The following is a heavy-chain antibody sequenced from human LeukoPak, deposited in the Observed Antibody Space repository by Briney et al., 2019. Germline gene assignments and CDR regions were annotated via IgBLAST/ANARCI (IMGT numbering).Heavy chain of an antibody. V-gene: IGHV3-11*04. CDR2: ISSSGSAT. D-gene: IGHD1-26*01. CDR3: HLHRPRPLLYTGNGAGDNYYFYMDV. J-gene: IGHJ6*03. Sequence: NPGGSLRLSCAASGFTFSDYYMTWIRQAPGTGLEWISCISSSGSATYYTDSVKGRFTISRDNAKNSLFLEMNSLRAEDTAVYYRHLHRPRPLLYTGNGAGDNYYFYMDVWGKGTTVTVSS. CDR1: GFTFSDYY.